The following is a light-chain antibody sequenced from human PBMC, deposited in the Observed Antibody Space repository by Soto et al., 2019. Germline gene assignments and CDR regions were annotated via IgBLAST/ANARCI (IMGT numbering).Light chain of an antibody. V-gene: IGKV3-20*01. Sequence: EIVLTQSPGTLSFSPGERATLSCRASQTVSSTYLAWYQQKPGRSPMLLIYGGSSRATGTPDRFSAGGSGTDFTLTISRLEPEDCAVYDCQQYVCSVMCSFGQGTMVEMK. CDR3: QQYVCSVMCS. J-gene: IGKJ2*02. CDR2: GGS. CDR1: QTVSSTY.